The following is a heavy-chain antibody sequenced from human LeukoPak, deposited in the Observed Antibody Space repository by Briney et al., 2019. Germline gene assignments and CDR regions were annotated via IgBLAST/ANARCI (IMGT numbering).Heavy chain of an antibody. D-gene: IGHD4-17*01. J-gene: IGHJ4*02. CDR1: GFTFSDYY. CDR3: AKDSATTVTSVDY. V-gene: IGHV3-11*01. CDR2: ISSSGSTI. Sequence: PGGSLRLSCAASGFTFSDYYMSWIRQAPGKGLEWVSYISSSGSTIYYADSVKGRFTISRDNSKNTLYLQMNSLRAEDTAAYYCAKDSATTVTSVDYWGQGTLVTVSS.